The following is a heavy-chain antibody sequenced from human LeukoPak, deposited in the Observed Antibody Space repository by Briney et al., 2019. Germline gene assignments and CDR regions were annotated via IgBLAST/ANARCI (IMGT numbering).Heavy chain of an antibody. CDR1: GGTFSSYA. V-gene: IGHV1-69*13. D-gene: IGHD3-9*01. Sequence: GASVKVSCKASGGTFSSYAISWVRQAPGQGLEWMGGIIPIFGTANYAQKFQGRVTITADESTSTAYMELSSLRSEDTAVYYCAMPSYYDILTGYYLHPFDYWGQGTLVTVSS. J-gene: IGHJ4*02. CDR3: AMPSYYDILTGYYLHPFDY. CDR2: IIPIFGTA.